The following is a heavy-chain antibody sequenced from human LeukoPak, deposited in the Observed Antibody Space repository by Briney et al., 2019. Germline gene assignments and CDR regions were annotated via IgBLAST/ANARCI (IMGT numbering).Heavy chain of an antibody. CDR3: ARDQGSGRYPDYFDY. D-gene: IGHD6-19*01. V-gene: IGHV3-30*04. CDR1: GFTFSSYA. CDR2: ISYDGSNK. J-gene: IGHJ4*02. Sequence: GRSLRLSCAASGFTFSSYAMHWVRQAPGKGLEWVAVISYDGSNKYYADSVKGRFTISRDNSKNTLYLQMNSLRAEDTAVYYCARDQGSGRYPDYFDYWGQGTLVTVSS.